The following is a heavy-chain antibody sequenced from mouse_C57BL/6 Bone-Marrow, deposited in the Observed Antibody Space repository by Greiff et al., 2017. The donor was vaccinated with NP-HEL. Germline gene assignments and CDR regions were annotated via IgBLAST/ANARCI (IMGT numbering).Heavy chain of an antibody. CDR1: GYSFTDYN. CDR3: AMPFYYDYDAYFDY. D-gene: IGHD2-4*01. Sequence: VQLQQSGPELVKPGASVKISCKASGYSFTDYNMNWVKQSNGKSLEWIGVINPNYGTTSYNQKFKGKATLTVDQSSSTAYMQLNSLTSEDSAVYYCAMPFYYDYDAYFDYWGQGTTLTVSS. V-gene: IGHV1-39*01. CDR2: INPNYGTT. J-gene: IGHJ2*01.